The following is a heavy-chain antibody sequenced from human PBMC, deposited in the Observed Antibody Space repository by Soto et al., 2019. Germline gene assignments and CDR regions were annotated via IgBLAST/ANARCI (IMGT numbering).Heavy chain of an antibody. Sequence: EVQLLESGGGLVQPGGSLRLSCAASGFTFSSYAMSWVRQAPGKGLEWVSAIRGSGGSTYYADSVKGRFTISRDNSKNTLYLQMKSLRAEDTAVYYCAKDGQPGSSGWYTVVYYFDYWGQGTLVTVSS. CDR2: IRGSGGST. J-gene: IGHJ4*02. CDR1: GFTFSSYA. D-gene: IGHD6-19*01. CDR3: AKDGQPGSSGWYTVVYYFDY. V-gene: IGHV3-23*01.